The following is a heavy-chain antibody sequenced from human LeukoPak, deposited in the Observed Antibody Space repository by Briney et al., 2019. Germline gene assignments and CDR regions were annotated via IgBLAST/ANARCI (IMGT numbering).Heavy chain of an antibody. CDR3: ARVRLADYYDSSGYSGGPYSDY. D-gene: IGHD3-22*01. J-gene: IGHJ4*02. CDR2: IYHSGST. V-gene: IGHV4-4*02. Sequence: PSETLSLTCAVSGGSISSSNWWSWVRQPPGKGLEWIGEIYHSGSTNYNPSLKSRVTISVDKSKNQFSLKLSSVTAADTAVYYCARVRLADYYDSSGYSGGPYSDYWGQGTLVTVSS. CDR1: GGSISSSNW.